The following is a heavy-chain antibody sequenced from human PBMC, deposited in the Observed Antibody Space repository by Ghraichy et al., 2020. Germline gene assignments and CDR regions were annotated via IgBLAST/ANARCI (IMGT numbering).Heavy chain of an antibody. J-gene: IGHJ3*02. CDR2: TYYRSKWYN. V-gene: IGHV6-1*01. Sequence: SQTLSLTCAISRDSVSSNSAAWNWIRQSPSRGLEWLGRTYYRSKWYNDYAVSVKSRITINPDTSKNQFSLQLNSVTPEDTAVYYCARVEEWLVQGWGAFDIWGQGTMVTVSS. D-gene: IGHD6-19*01. CDR3: ARVEEWLVQGWGAFDI. CDR1: RDSVSSNSAA.